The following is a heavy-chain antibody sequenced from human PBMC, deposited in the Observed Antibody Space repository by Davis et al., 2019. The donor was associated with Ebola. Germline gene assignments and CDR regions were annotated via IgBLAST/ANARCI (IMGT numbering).Heavy chain of an antibody. V-gene: IGHV4-59*01. CDR3: AREQYSGYEDY. CDR1: GGSISSYY. CDR2: IYYSGST. J-gene: IGHJ4*02. D-gene: IGHD5-12*01. Sequence: SETLSLTCTVSGGSISSYYWSWIRQPPGKGLEWIGYIYYSGSTNYNPSLKSRVTISVDTSKNQFSLKLSSVTAADTAVYYCAREQYSGYEDYWGQGTLVTVSS.